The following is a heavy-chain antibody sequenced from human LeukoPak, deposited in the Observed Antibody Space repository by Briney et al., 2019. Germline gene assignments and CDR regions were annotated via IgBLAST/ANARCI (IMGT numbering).Heavy chain of an antibody. D-gene: IGHD3-10*01. J-gene: IGHJ4*02. CDR3: ARDIVSGSGSLDY. CDR2: VKSDGSNT. Sequence: GGSLRLSCAASRFTFSNYWMHWVRQAQGKGLVWVSRVKSDGSNTSYADSVKGRFTISRDNAENMLYLQMNTLGAEDTAVYYCARDIVSGSGSLDYWGQGTLVTVSS. CDR1: RFTFSNYW. V-gene: IGHV3-74*01.